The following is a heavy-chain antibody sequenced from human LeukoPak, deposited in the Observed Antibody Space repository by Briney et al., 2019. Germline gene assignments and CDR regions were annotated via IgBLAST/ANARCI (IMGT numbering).Heavy chain of an antibody. CDR3: ASMLMVRGVIIES. Sequence: GGSLRLSCSASGFTFSSYGMTWVRQGPGKGLEWVSTISGTGGTTYYAYSVKGRFTISRDNSKNTLYLQMNSVRAEDTAVYYCASMLMVRGVIIESWGQGTLVTVSS. D-gene: IGHD3-10*01. J-gene: IGHJ4*02. V-gene: IGHV3-23*01. CDR1: GFTFSSYG. CDR2: ISGTGGTT.